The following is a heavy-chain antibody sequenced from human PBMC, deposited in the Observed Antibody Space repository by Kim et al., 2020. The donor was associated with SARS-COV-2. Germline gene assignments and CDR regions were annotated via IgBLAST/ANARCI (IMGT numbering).Heavy chain of an antibody. CDR3: ARGYSGYDPPNY. V-gene: IGHV3-64*01. CDR1: GFTFSSYA. Sequence: GGSLRLSCAASGFTFSSYAMHWVRQAPGKGLEYVSAISSNGGSTYYANSVKGRFTISRDNSKNTLYLQMGSLRAEDMAVYYCARGYSGYDPPNYWGQGTLVTVSS. D-gene: IGHD5-12*01. J-gene: IGHJ4*02. CDR2: ISSNGGST.